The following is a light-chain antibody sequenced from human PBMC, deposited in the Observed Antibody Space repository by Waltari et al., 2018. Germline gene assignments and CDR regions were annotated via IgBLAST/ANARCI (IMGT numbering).Light chain of an antibody. Sequence: DIQMTQSPSSLSASVGDRVTITCQASQDISNYFNWYQQKPGKAPKLLIYDASNLETGVPSRFSGSGSGTDFTFTISSQQPEDIATYYCQQYDNLPLTFGPGTKVDIK. CDR2: DAS. CDR3: QQYDNLPLT. V-gene: IGKV1-33*01. CDR1: QDISNY. J-gene: IGKJ3*01.